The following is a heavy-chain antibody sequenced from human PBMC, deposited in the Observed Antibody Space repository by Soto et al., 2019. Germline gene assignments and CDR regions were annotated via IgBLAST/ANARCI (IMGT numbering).Heavy chain of an antibody. CDR3: ARNRPSAGWFDP. CDR2: AYYSGST. V-gene: IGHV4-59*01. CDR1: GGSISHYY. J-gene: IGHJ5*02. D-gene: IGHD6-6*01. Sequence: SETLSLTCTVSGGSISHYYWSWIRQSPGKGLEWIGYAYYSGSTNYNPSLKSRVTISVDTSKNQFSLKLSSVTAADTAVYYCARNRPSAGWFDPWGQGTLVTVSS.